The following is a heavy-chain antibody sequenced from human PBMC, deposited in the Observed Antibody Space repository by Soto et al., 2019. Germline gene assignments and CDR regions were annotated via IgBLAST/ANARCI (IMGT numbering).Heavy chain of an antibody. CDR2: ISYAGSNK. CDR1: GFTFSSYG. CDR3: EKAFYGLSCYYSAHHDAFAF. Sequence: QVQLVESGGGVVQPGRSLRLSCAASGFTFSSYGMHWVRQAPGKGLEWVAVISYAGSNKYYADSVKGRFTISRDNSKNTLYLKMYGLRSGYTAVYYGEKAFYGLSCYYSAHHDAFAFCGQGTMVTVSS. J-gene: IGHJ3*01. D-gene: IGHD3-22*01. V-gene: IGHV3-30*18.